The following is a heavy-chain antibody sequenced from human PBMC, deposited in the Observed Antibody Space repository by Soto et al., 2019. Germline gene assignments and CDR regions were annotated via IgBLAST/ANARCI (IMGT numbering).Heavy chain of an antibody. CDR3: ARAFYDILTGYAFDI. Sequence: SETLSLTCTVSGGSISSSGYYWGWIRQPPGKGLEWIGSIYYSGSTYYNPSLKSRVTISVDTSKNQFSLKLSSVTAADTAVYYCARAFYDILTGYAFDIWGQGTMVTV. CDR2: IYYSGST. V-gene: IGHV4-39*07. J-gene: IGHJ3*02. D-gene: IGHD3-9*01. CDR1: GGSISSSGYY.